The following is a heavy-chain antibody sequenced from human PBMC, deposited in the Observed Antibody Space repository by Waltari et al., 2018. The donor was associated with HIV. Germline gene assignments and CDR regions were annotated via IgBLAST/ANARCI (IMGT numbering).Heavy chain of an antibody. CDR3: ARQPAPDSTWFQIYFDY. D-gene: IGHD6-13*01. CDR2: VFHSGST. V-gene: IGHV4-38-2*01. Sequence: QVQLQESGPGLVKPSDTLSLTCAVSHFSISSGHYWGWIRQSPGKGLGWIGSVFHSGSTFYWPSFRSRVSIAVDTSKNQFSLKLTSVTAADTAVYYCARQPAPDSTWFQIYFDYWGQGTVVTVSS. J-gene: IGHJ4*02. CDR1: HFSISSGHY.